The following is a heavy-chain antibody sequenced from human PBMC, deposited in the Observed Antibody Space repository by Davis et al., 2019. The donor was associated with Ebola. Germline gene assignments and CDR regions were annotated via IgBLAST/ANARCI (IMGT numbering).Heavy chain of an antibody. V-gene: IGHV3-48*02. CDR3: AREIVVGKEAYYYYGMDV. D-gene: IGHD3-22*01. J-gene: IGHJ6*02. Sequence: GESLKISCAASGFTFSSYSMNWVRQAPGKGLEWVSYISSSSSTIYYADSVKGRFTISRDNAKNSLYLQMNSLRDEDTAVYYCAREIVVGKEAYYYYGMDVWGQGTTVTVSS. CDR2: ISSSSSTI. CDR1: GFTFSSYS.